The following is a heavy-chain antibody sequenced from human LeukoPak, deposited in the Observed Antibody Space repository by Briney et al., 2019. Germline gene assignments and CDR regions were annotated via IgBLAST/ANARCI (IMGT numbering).Heavy chain of an antibody. CDR2: IKQDGSEK. Sequence: GRSLRLSCAASGFTFSSYWMSWVRQAPGKGLEWVANIKQDGSEKYYVDSVKGRFTISRDNAKNSLYLQMNSLRAEDTAVYYCARDRAGGYEDYWGQGTLVTVSS. CDR1: GFTFSSYW. J-gene: IGHJ4*02. CDR3: ARDRAGGYEDY. V-gene: IGHV3-7*01. D-gene: IGHD3-16*01.